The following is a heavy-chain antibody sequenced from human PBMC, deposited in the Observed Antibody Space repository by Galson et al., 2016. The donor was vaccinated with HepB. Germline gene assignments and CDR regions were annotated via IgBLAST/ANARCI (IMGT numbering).Heavy chain of an antibody. V-gene: IGHV4-34*01. J-gene: IGHJ3*02. Sequence: GTLSLTCAVYGGSFSGAYWNWIRQSADKGLEWIGDITHSGSTNYNPSLESRVTISADTSKNQFSLKLISVTAADTAVYYCARMRAFDIWSQGTMVTVSS. CDR2: ITHSGST. CDR1: GGSFSGAY. CDR3: ARMRAFDI.